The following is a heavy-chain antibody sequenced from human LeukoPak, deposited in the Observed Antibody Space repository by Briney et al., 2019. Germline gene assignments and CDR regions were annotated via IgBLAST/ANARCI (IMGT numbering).Heavy chain of an antibody. J-gene: IGHJ6*03. D-gene: IGHD3-10*01. CDR3: ARLSGSGSYFYYYYYMDV. V-gene: IGHV4-39*01. CDR2: IYYSGTT. Sequence: SETLSLTCTVSGGSINSSPYYWGWIRQPPGKGLEWIGSIYYSGTTHYNPSLESRDTISVDTSKNQFSLKLSSVTAADTAVYYCARLSGSGSYFYYYYYMDVWGKGTTVTISS. CDR1: GGSINSSPYY.